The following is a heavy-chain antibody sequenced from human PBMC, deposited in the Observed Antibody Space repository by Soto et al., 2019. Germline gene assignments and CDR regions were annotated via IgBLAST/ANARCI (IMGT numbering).Heavy chain of an antibody. CDR1: GGTFSSYA. Sequence: QVQLVQSGAEVKKPGSSVKVSCKASGGTFSSYAISWVRQAPGQGLEWMGGIIPIFGTANYAQKFQGRVTITADESTSKAYMELSSLRSEDTAVYYCAGWGWGSYYGHGEIDYWGQGTLVTVSS. J-gene: IGHJ4*02. CDR3: AGWGWGSYYGHGEIDY. V-gene: IGHV1-69*01. D-gene: IGHD1-26*01. CDR2: IIPIFGTA.